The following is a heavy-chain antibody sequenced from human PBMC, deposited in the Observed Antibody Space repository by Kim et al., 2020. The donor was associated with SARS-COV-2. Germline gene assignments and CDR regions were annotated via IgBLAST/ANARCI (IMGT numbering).Heavy chain of an antibody. V-gene: IGHV4-34*01. D-gene: IGHD3-9*01. Sequence: LKSRVTISVDTSKNQFSLKLSSVTAADTAVYYCARVGLRYFDWLQPFDYWGQGTLVTVSS. CDR3: ARVGLRYFDWLQPFDY. J-gene: IGHJ4*02.